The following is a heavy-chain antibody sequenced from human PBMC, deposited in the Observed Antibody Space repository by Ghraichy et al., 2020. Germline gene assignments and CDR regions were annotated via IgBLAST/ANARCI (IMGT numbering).Heavy chain of an antibody. J-gene: IGHJ4*02. V-gene: IGHV3-7*01. CDR1: GFTFTNQW. Sequence: GGSLRLSCAASGFTFTNQWMTWFRQAPGKGLEWVANIRQDGSEIFYVDSVKGRFTISRDNARNSLSLQMNSLRAEDTAVYYCAKGPGFLTDYWGQGTLVTVSS. CDR2: IRQDGSEI. CDR3: AKGPGFLTDY.